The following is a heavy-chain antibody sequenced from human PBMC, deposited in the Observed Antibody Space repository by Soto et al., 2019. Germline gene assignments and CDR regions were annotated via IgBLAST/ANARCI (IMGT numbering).Heavy chain of an antibody. D-gene: IGHD1-26*01. CDR3: VKEGKMGVEGFDF. CDR2: IRGDLVTT. V-gene: IGHV3-23*01. Sequence: VQLLESGGDLVQPGGSLRLSCATSGFTFSDHAMHWVRQAPGEGLEWVSGIRGDLVTTAYADSVKGRFTNSRDNSKNTLYRQMNSLRAEDTAIYYCVKEGKMGVEGFDFWGQGTLVTVSS. CDR1: GFTFSDHA. J-gene: IGHJ4*02.